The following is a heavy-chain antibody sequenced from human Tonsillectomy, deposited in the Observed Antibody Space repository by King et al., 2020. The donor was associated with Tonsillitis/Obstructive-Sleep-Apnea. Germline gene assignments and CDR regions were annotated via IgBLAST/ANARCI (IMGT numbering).Heavy chain of an antibody. CDR3: AGGKFVVVGPMDV. J-gene: IGHJ6*04. CDR2: ISYDGSNR. V-gene: IGHV3-30*01. D-gene: IGHD2-2*01. Sequence: VQLVESGGGVVQPGMSLRLSCAASGFTFSSYAMHWVRQAPGQGLEWVAVISYDGSNRYYADSVKGRFTISSDNSKNTLYLQMNSLRAEDTAVYYCAGGKFVVVGPMDVWGKGTTVTVSS. CDR1: GFTFSSYA.